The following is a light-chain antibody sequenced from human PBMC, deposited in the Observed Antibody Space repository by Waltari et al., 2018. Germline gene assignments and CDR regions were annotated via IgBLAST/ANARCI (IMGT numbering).Light chain of an antibody. J-gene: IGLJ2*01. CDR1: DNAIGSYNI. V-gene: IGLV2-23*02. CDR3: CSYAGTPRVV. CDR2: EFN. Sequence: QSALTQPASASGSPGQAIPISCTETDNAIGSYNIVSWYQQHPGKAPKVIIFEFNKRPSGFSNRFSGSKSGNTASLTVSGLHPEDEADYYCCSYAGTPRVVFGGGTKLTVL.